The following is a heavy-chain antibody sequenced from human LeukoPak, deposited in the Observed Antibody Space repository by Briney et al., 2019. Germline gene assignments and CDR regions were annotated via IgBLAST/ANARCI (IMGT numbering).Heavy chain of an antibody. Sequence: GSLRLSCAASGFTVSSNYMSWIRQPPGKGLEWIGYIYYSGSTNYNPSLKSRVTISVDTSKNQFSLKLSSVTAADTAVYYCAREGGSYYPHYYFDYWGQGTLVTVSS. D-gene: IGHD1-26*01. J-gene: IGHJ4*02. CDR2: IYYSGST. V-gene: IGHV4-59*02. CDR1: GFTVSSNY. CDR3: AREGGSYYPHYYFDY.